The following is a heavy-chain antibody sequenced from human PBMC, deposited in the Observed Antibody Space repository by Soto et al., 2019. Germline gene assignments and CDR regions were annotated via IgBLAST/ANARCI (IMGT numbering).Heavy chain of an antibody. Sequence: QVQLQESGPGLVKPSQTLSLTCTVSGGSISSGGTYWSWIRQHPGKGLEWIGYVYDSGSIYYNPSLRSRVPISVDTSKNQFSLNLSSVTAADTAVYYCARETWFGEFNCFDSWGQGTLVTVSS. CDR3: ARETWFGEFNCFDS. CDR2: VYDSGSI. CDR1: GGSISSGGTY. D-gene: IGHD3-10*01. V-gene: IGHV4-31*03. J-gene: IGHJ5*01.